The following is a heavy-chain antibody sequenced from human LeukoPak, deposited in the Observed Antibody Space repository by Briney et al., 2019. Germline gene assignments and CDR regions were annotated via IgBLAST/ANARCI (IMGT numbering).Heavy chain of an antibody. J-gene: IGHJ4*02. Sequence: GGSLRLSCAASGFTFSNYGMHWVRQAPGKGLEWVAVIWYDGSNEYYTDSVKGRFTISRDNSKNTLSLQMNSLRAEDTAVYYCARYYGSGSVGGFDYWGQGTLVTVSS. CDR2: IWYDGSNE. V-gene: IGHV3-33*01. CDR3: ARYYGSGSVGGFDY. D-gene: IGHD3-10*01. CDR1: GFTFSNYG.